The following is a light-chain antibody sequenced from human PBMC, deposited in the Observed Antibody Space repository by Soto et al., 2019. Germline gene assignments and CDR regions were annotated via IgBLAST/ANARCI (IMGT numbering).Light chain of an antibody. CDR3: SSYTRSNTLV. J-gene: IGLJ2*01. CDR1: SSDVGGYNY. CDR2: HVS. V-gene: IGLV2-14*03. Sequence: QSVLTQPASVSGSPGQSITISCTGSSSDVGGYNYVSWYQQHPPKAPQLIMYHVSSRPSGVSNRFSGAKSGNTASLTISGLQAEDEGDYYCSSYTRSNTLVFGGGTKLTVL.